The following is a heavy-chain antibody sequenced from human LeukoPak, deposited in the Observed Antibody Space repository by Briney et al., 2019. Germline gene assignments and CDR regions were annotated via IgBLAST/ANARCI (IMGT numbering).Heavy chain of an antibody. D-gene: IGHD2-21*01. V-gene: IGHV3-23*01. Sequence: GGSLRLSCAASGFTFSYYGMSWVRQTPGKGLEWVSGFGHNGGITYADSVKGRFTISRDNSKNSLYLQMNSLRVEDTAVYFCAKQAGWGGYFYFLPFDFWGQGTLVTVSS. CDR1: GFTFSYYG. CDR2: FGHNGGIT. CDR3: AKQAGWGGYFYFLPFDF. J-gene: IGHJ4*02.